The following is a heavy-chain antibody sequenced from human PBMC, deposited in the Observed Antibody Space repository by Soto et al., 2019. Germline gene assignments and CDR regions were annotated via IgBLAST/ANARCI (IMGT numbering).Heavy chain of an antibody. CDR3: ARAGGTTVTGLWHFDS. CDR2: ILYDGTQK. Sequence: PXGSLILSCEASGFTFNTYSMHWVRQPPGKGLDWLAAILYDGTQKYYADSVKGRFIISRDNSKKTLYLEMNSLRAEDTAVYYCARAGGTTVTGLWHFDSWGQGTLVTVSS. CDR1: GFTFNTYS. J-gene: IGHJ4*02. V-gene: IGHV3-33*01. D-gene: IGHD4-17*01.